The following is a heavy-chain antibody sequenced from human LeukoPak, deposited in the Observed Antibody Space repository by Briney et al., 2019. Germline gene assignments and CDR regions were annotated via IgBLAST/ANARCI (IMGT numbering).Heavy chain of an antibody. V-gene: IGHV4-30-2*01. D-gene: IGHD6-13*01. CDR3: ARAQGYSSSWSQLNWFDP. J-gene: IGHJ5*02. CDR1: GGSISSGGYS. Sequence: SETLSLTCAVSGGSISSGGYSWSWIRQPPGKGLEWIGYIYHSGSTYYNPSLKSRVTISVDRSKNQFSLKLSSVTAADTAVYYCARAQGYSSSWSQLNWFDPWAREPWSPSPQ. CDR2: IYHSGST.